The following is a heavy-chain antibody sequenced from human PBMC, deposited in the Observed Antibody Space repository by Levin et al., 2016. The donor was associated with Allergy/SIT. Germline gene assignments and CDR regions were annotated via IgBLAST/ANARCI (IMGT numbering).Heavy chain of an antibody. Sequence: ASVKVSCKASGYSFSDSVISWVRQAPGQGLEWMGWISAYNGNTKYAQKFQGRVTMATDTSTSTAYMELRSLTSDDTAVYFCARETSGYSSDWIDFDYWGQGTLVTVSS. CDR3: ARETSGYSSDWIDFDY. D-gene: IGHD6-19*01. CDR1: GYSFSDSV. CDR2: ISAYNGNT. V-gene: IGHV1-18*04. J-gene: IGHJ4*02.